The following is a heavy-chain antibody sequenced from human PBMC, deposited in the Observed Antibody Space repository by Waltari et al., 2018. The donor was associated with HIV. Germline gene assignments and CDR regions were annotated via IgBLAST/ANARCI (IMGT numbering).Heavy chain of an antibody. CDR1: GFSFSGSA. D-gene: IGHD4-17*01. CDR2: IRGKPNSYAT. V-gene: IGHV3-73*01. J-gene: IGHJ5*02. Sequence: EVQLVESGGGLVQPGGSLKLSCAASGFSFSGSAMHWVRPASGKGLEWVGRIRGKPNSYATAYAESLKGRFTISRDDSKNTAYLQMNSLKTKDTAVYYCTKSVGDSARGWFDPWGQGTLVTVSS. CDR3: TKSVGDSARGWFDP.